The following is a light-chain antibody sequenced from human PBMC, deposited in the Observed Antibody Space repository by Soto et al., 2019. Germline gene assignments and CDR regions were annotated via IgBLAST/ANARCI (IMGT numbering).Light chain of an antibody. Sequence: IVMPQSPATLSVSPGERATLSCRASQSVSSDLAWYHQKPGQAPRLLIYGASSRATGIPARFSGSGSGTEFTLTINSLQSEDFAVYYCQQYNNWWTFGQGTKVDI. J-gene: IGKJ1*01. V-gene: IGKV3-15*01. CDR3: QQYNNWWT. CDR1: QSVSSD. CDR2: GAS.